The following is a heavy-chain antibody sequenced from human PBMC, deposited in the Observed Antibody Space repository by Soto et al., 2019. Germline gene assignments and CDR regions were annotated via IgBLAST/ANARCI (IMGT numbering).Heavy chain of an antibody. Sequence: QVQLVQSGAEVKKPGASVKVSCKASGYTFTSYGISWVRQSPGQGLEWMGWISAYNGNTNNAQKFQGRVAVTTDTSTSTAYMELMNLRSDDTAVYYCARTSGCSSTDNWFDPWGQGTLVTVSS. CDR3: ARTSGCSSTDNWFDP. J-gene: IGHJ5*02. D-gene: IGHD6-13*01. V-gene: IGHV1-18*01. CDR1: GYTFTSYG. CDR2: ISAYNGNT.